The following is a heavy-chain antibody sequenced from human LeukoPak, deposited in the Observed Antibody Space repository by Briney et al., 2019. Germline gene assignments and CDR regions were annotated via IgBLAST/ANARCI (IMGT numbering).Heavy chain of an antibody. V-gene: IGHV1-2*02. J-gene: IGHJ4*02. CDR3: ASYPRYSSSPPFDY. CDR2: INPNSGDT. D-gene: IGHD6-19*01. Sequence: ASVKVSCEASGYIFTDYHIHWVRQAPGQGLEWMGWINPNSGDTNFPQKFQGRVTMTRDTTISAAFMELSRLTSDDTAMYFCASYPRYSSSPPFDYWGQGTLVTVSS. CDR1: GYIFTDYH.